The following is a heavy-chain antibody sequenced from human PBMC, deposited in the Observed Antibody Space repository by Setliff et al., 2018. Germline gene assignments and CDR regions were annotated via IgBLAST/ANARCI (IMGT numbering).Heavy chain of an antibody. D-gene: IGHD4-17*01. CDR3: ATEGRGVTTAH. CDR2: IVPQTRTT. Sequence: WASVKVSCKASGVTFSTYAMNWVRQAPGQGLEWVGVIVPQTRTTSYAQKFQGRVTITADESTTTGYMELSGLRSDDTAVYFCATEGRGVTTAHWGQGTLVTVSS. V-gene: IGHV1-69*13. CDR1: GVTFSTYA. J-gene: IGHJ4*02.